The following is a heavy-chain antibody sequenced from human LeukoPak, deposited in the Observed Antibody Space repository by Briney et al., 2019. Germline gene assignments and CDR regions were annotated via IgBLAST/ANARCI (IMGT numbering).Heavy chain of an antibody. D-gene: IGHD3-10*01. V-gene: IGHV3-23*01. J-gene: IGHJ4*02. Sequence: PGGSLRLSCAVSGITLSNYGMSWVRPAPGKGLGWVAGLTGSGGGTNYADSVQGRFTISIDNPKNTLYLQMNSLRAEETAVYFCAKRGVVIRVFLVGFHKEAYYFDSWGQGALVTVSS. CDR1: GITLSNYG. CDR2: LTGSGGGT. CDR3: AKRGVVIRVFLVGFHKEAYYFDS.